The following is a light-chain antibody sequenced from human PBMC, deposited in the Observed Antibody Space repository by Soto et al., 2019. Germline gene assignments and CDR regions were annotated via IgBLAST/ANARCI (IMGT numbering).Light chain of an antibody. Sequence: QSALTQPASVSGSPRQSITISCTGTTSDVGAYNYVYWYQQHPGKAPKLMIYDVNNRPSGVSNRFSGSKSGSTASLTISGLQAEDEADYYCSSYTTSSTLLFGGGTKLTVL. CDR1: TSDVGAYNY. CDR3: SSYTTSSTLL. CDR2: DVN. J-gene: IGLJ3*02. V-gene: IGLV2-14*03.